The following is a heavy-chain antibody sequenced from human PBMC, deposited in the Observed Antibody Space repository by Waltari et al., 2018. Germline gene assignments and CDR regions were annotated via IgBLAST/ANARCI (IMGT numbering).Heavy chain of an antibody. CDR3: ARGGMTRFDQ. CDR2: IKHDGTEK. CDR1: GFTFSGYW. D-gene: IGHD3-16*01. Sequence: EVQLVESGGGMVQPGGSLRLPCAASGFTFSGYWMSWVRQAPGKGLEWVANIKHDGTEKHFGDSVKGRFTISRDNAKNSLYLETNSLRTEDTAVYYCARGGMTRFDQWGQGTLVTVSS. V-gene: IGHV3-7*03. J-gene: IGHJ4*02.